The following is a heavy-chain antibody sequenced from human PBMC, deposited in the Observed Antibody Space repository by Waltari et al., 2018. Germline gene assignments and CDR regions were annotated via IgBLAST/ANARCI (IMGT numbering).Heavy chain of an antibody. V-gene: IGHV4-34*01. CDR3: AGGWLQVAPPYYYYMDV. D-gene: IGHD6-19*01. Sequence: QVQLLQWGAGLLKPSETLSLTCAVYGGSFSGYYWSWLRQLPGKGLEWLGEINHNASPDYNPFLKSRATISIETSKNPFSLKLDSGTGADTGVDYCAGGWLQVAPPYYYYMDVWDRGTAVTVSS. J-gene: IGHJ6*03. CDR2: INHNASP. CDR1: GGSFSGYY.